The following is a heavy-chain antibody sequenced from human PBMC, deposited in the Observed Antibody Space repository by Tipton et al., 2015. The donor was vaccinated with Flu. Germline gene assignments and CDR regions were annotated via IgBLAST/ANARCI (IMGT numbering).Heavy chain of an antibody. D-gene: IGHD2-21*01. J-gene: IGHJ4*02. CDR3: ARAGEYCGGDCYSPIDY. CDR2: IYSGGST. V-gene: IGHV3-66*01. CDR1: GFTVSSNY. Sequence: SLRLSCAASGFTVSSNYMSWVRQAPGKGLEWVSVIYSGGSTYYADSVKGRFTISRDNSKNTLYLQMNSLRAEDTAVYYCARAGEYCGGDCYSPIDYWGQGTLVTVSS.